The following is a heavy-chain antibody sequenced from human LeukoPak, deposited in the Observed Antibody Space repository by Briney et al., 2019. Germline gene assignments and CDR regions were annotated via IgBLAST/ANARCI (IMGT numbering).Heavy chain of an antibody. CDR1: GGAFSGYY. J-gene: IGHJ4*02. CDR2: INHSGST. CDR3: ARRGKWLRLIDY. Sequence: PSETLSLTCAVYGGAFSGYYWSWIRQPPGKGLEWIGEINHSGSTNYNPSLKSRVTISVDTSKNQFSLKLSSVTAADTAVYYCARRGKWLRLIDYWGQGTLVTVSS. V-gene: IGHV4-34*01. D-gene: IGHD5-12*01.